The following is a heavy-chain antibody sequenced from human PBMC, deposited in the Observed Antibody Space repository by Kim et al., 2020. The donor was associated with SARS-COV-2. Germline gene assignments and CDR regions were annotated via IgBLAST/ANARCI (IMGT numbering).Heavy chain of an antibody. CDR1: GGSISSYY. Sequence: SETLSLTCTVSGGSISSYYWSWIRQPPGKGLEWIGYIYYSGSTNYNPSLKSRVTISVDTSKNQFSLKLSSVTAADTAVYYCARGGYYSNDAFDIWGQGTMVTVSS. V-gene: IGHV4-59*01. CDR2: IYYSGST. J-gene: IGHJ3*02. CDR3: ARGGYYSNDAFDI. D-gene: IGHD3-22*01.